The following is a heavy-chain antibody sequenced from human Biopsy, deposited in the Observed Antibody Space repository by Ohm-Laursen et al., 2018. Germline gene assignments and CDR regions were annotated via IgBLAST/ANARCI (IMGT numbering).Heavy chain of an antibody. CDR3: TKDGWGASVPYYSDY. Sequence: SVKVSCKASGYTFTSYDISWVRQAPGQGLEWMGWISPYNDKTSYPPKLQDRVTMTADTSTNTAHMELRSLRSEDTAMFYCTKDGWGASVPYYSDYWGPGTLVTVSS. D-gene: IGHD4/OR15-4a*01. J-gene: IGHJ4*02. CDR1: GYTFTSYD. CDR2: ISPYNDKT. V-gene: IGHV1-18*01.